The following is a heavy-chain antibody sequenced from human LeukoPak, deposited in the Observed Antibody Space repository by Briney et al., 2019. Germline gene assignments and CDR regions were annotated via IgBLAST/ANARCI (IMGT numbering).Heavy chain of an antibody. CDR3: ARYYFWTGSYFFDY. Sequence: ELMGIIYPGDSDTNYSPSFQGQVTISADKSTSTAYLQWSSLQASDTAMYYCARYYFWTGSYFFDYWGQGTLVTVSS. V-gene: IGHV5-51*01. CDR2: IYPGDSDT. J-gene: IGHJ4*02. D-gene: IGHD3/OR15-3a*01.